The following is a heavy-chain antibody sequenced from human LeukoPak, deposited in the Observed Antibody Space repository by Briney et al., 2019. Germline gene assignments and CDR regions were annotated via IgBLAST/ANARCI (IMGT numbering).Heavy chain of an antibody. J-gene: IGHJ4*02. CDR1: GFTFSSYG. V-gene: IGHV3-30*18. CDR3: AKISRYDDRGY. Sequence: GSLRLSCAASGFTFSSYGMHWVRQAPGKGLEWVAVISYDGSNKYYADSVKGRFTISRDNSKNTLYLQMNSLRAEDTAVYYCAKISRYDDRGYWGQGTLVTVSS. D-gene: IGHD5-12*01. CDR2: ISYDGSNK.